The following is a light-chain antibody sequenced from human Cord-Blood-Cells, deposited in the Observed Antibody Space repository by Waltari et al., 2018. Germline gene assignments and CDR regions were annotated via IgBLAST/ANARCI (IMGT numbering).Light chain of an antibody. Sequence: QSALTPPPSASGSPGQSVTISCPGTSSDVGGYNYASWYQQHPGKAPKLMIYEVSKRPSGVPDRFSGSKSGNTASLTVSGLQAEDEADYYCSSYAGSNNWVFGGGTKLTVL. V-gene: IGLV2-8*01. CDR1: SSDVGGYNY. CDR3: SSYAGSNNWV. J-gene: IGLJ3*02. CDR2: EVS.